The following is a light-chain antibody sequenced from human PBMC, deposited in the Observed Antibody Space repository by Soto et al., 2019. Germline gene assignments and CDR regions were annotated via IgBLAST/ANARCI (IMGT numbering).Light chain of an antibody. J-gene: IGLJ1*01. V-gene: IGLV2-14*01. CDR3: SSYTSSSTLEV. Sequence: QSALTQPASVSGSPGQSITISCTGTSSDVGGYNYVSWYQQHPGKAPKLMIYEVSNRPSGVSNRFSGSKSGNTASLTISGLQDEDEADYYGSSYTSSSTLEVLATGNKVTVL. CDR2: EVS. CDR1: SSDVGGYNY.